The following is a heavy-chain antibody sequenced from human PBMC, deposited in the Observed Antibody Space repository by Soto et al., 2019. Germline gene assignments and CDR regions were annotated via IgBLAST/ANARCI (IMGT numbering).Heavy chain of an antibody. CDR3: ASLPPRDSSSWYIPDYYGMDV. Sequence: ASVNVSCKASGYTFTGYYMHWVRQAPGQGLEWMGWINPNSGGTNYAQKFQGRVTMTRYTSISTAYMELSRLRSDDTAVYYCASLPPRDSSSWYIPDYYGMDVWGQGTTVT. V-gene: IGHV1-2*02. D-gene: IGHD6-13*01. J-gene: IGHJ6*02. CDR1: GYTFTGYY. CDR2: INPNSGGT.